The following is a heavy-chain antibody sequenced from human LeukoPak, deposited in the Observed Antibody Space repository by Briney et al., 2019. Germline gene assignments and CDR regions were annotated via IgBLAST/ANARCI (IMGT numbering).Heavy chain of an antibody. CDR1: GYTFTSYA. D-gene: IGHD7-27*01. V-gene: IGHV1-3*01. CDR3: ARLGISTPSEYYFDY. J-gene: IGHJ4*02. CDR2: INAGNGNT. Sequence: ASVKVSCKASGYTFTSYAMHWVRQAPGQRLEWMGWINAGNGNTKYSQKFQGRVTITRDTSATTAYMELSSLRSEDTAVYYCARLGISTPSEYYFDYWGQGTLVTVSS.